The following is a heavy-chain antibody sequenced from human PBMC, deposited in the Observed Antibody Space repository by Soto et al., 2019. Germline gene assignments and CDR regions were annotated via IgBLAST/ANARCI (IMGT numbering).Heavy chain of an antibody. V-gene: IGHV1-18*01. CDR2: ISAYNGNT. J-gene: IGHJ6*02. CDR1: GYTFNNYG. D-gene: IGHD3-3*01. CDR3: ARDRDFWSASFLGIAHDYYYGMDV. Sequence: GASVKVSCKTSGYTFNNYGISWVRQAPGQGLEWMGWISAYNGNTNYAVRLQGRVTMTTDTSTSIAYMELRSLRSDDTAMYYCARDRDFWSASFLGIAHDYYYGMDVWGQGTRVTVSS.